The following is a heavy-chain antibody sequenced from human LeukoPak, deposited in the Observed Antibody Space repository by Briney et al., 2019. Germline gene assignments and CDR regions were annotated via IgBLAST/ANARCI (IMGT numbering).Heavy chain of an antibody. J-gene: IGHJ6*02. D-gene: IGHD4-17*01. CDR1: GFTFSSYA. Sequence: PGGSLRLSCAASGFTFSSYAMSWVRQAPGKGLEWVSAISGSGGSTYYADSVKGRFTISRDNSKNTLYLQMNSLRAEDTAVYYCAKSGYGDYIYYYGMDVWGQGTTVTVSS. CDR3: AKSGYGDYIYYYGMDV. V-gene: IGHV3-23*01. CDR2: ISGSGGST.